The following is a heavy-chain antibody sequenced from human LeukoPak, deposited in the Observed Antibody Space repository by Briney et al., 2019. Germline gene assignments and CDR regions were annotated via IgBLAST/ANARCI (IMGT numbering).Heavy chain of an antibody. D-gene: IGHD1-1*01. J-gene: IGHJ6*03. V-gene: IGHV1-24*01. CDR3: ATGGQKTKYYYYYYMDV. CDR2: FDPENGER. Sequence: ASVKVSCQVSGYTLTELSMHWVRQAPGKGLEWMGGFDPENGERIYAQKFQGRVTMTEDTSTDTAYMELSSLRSEDTAVYYCATGGQKTKYYYYYYMDVWGKGTTVTVSS. CDR1: GYTLTELS.